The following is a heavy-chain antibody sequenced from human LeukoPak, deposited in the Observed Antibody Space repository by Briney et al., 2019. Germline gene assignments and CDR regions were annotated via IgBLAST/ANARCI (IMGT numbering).Heavy chain of an antibody. CDR2: IIPIFGTA. CDR1: GGTFSSYA. D-gene: IGHD3-22*01. CDR3: ASGDSSGYYLENAFDI. V-gene: IGHV1-69*01. J-gene: IGHJ3*02. Sequence: ASVKVSCKASGGTFSSYAISWVRQAPGQGLEWMGGIIPIFGTANYAQKFQGRVTITADESTSTAYMELSSLRSVDTAVYYCASGDSSGYYLENAFDIWGQGTMVTVSS.